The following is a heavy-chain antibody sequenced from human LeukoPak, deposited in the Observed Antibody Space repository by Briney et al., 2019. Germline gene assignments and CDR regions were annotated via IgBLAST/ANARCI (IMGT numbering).Heavy chain of an antibody. J-gene: IGHJ6*02. Sequence: ASVKVSCKASGYNFNSYYMHRVRQAPGQGLEWLGWINPNSGGTHYAQKFQGRVTVTRDTSISTAYMELNSLRSEDTALYYCARPMTGTGLTYYYYGMDIWGQGTTVTVAS. CDR3: ARPMTGTGLTYYYYGMDI. V-gene: IGHV1-2*02. D-gene: IGHD1-1*01. CDR1: GYNFNSYY. CDR2: INPNSGGT.